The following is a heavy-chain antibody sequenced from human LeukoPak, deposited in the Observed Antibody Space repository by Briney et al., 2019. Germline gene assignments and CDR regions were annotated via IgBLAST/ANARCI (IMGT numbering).Heavy chain of an antibody. CDR1: GYSLTGNY. CDR2: INPNSGGT. D-gene: IGHD5-24*01. V-gene: IGHV1-2*02. J-gene: IGHJ4*02. Sequence: ASVKVSCKTSGYSLTGNYIHWVRQAPGQGLEWMGWINPNSGGTNYAQKFQGRVTMTRDTSISTAYMELASLTSDYTSVYYCARGTEVPTTKGAPRLTYWGQGTLVTVSS. CDR3: ARGTEVPTTKGAPRLTY.